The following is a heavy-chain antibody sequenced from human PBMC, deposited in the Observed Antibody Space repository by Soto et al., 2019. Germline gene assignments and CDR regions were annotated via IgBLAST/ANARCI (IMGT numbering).Heavy chain of an antibody. V-gene: IGHV1-3*01. D-gene: IGHD1-26*01. CDR1: GYTFTSYA. CDR2: INAGNGNT. Sequence: GASVKVSCKASGYTFTSYAMHWVRQAPGQRLEWMGWINAGNGNTKYSQKFQGRVTITRDTSASTAYMELSSLRSEDTAVYYCARVPRRAAEYSGSYYYWFDPWGQGTLVTVSS. J-gene: IGHJ5*02. CDR3: ARVPRRAAEYSGSYYYWFDP.